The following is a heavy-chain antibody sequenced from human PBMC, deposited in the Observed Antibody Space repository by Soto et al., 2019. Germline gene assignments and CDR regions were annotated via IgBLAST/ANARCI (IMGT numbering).Heavy chain of an antibody. V-gene: IGHV4-31*03. CDR2: MYYTGTT. CDR3: ARDDSFYGEPGYGMNV. Sequence: QVQLQESGPGLVEASETMSLTCTVSVATISSGGFYWSWIRQRPGKGLEWIGHMYYTGTTSYNPSLNSRVTISLDMSSNQFSLQWRSVTAADTAKYFCARDDSFYGEPGYGMNVWGQGTTVTVSS. CDR1: VATISSGGFY. J-gene: IGHJ6*02. D-gene: IGHD4-17*01.